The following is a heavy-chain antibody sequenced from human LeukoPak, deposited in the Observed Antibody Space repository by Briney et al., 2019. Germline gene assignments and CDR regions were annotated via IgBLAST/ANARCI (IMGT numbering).Heavy chain of an antibody. CDR2: IYHSGST. CDR1: GYSISSGYY. D-gene: IGHD3-22*01. V-gene: IGHV4-38-2*02. Sequence: KPSETLSLTCSVSGYSISSGYYWGWIRQPPGKGLEWIGSIYHSGSTYYNPSLKSRVTISVDTSKNQFSLKLSSVTAADTAVYYCTSLNYYDSSGYYSYWGQGTLVTVSS. J-gene: IGHJ4*02. CDR3: TSLNYYDSSGYYSY.